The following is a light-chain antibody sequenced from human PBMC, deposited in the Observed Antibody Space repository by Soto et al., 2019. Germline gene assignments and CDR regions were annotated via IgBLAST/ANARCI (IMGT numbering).Light chain of an antibody. Sequence: DIQMTQSPSSLSASVGASVTIPFRASQSISSYLNWYQQKPGKAPKLLIYDASSLESGVPSRFSGSGSGTEFTLTISSLQPDDFATYYCQQYNSYSTFGQGTKVDIK. J-gene: IGKJ1*01. CDR2: DAS. V-gene: IGKV1-5*01. CDR3: QQYNSYST. CDR1: QSISSY.